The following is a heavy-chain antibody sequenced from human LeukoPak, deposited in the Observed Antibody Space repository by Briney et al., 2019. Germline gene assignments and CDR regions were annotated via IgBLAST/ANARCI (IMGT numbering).Heavy chain of an antibody. D-gene: IGHD6-13*01. V-gene: IGHV4-4*07. CDR1: GGSISSYY. CDR2: IYTSGST. Sequence: SEALSLTCTVSGGSISSYYWSWIRQPAGKGLEWIGRIYTSGSTNYNPSLKSRVTMSVDTSKNQFSLKLSSVTAADTVVYYCARALSSSWDFYYYYGMDVRGQGTTVTVSS. J-gene: IGHJ6*02. CDR3: ARALSSSWDFYYYYGMDV.